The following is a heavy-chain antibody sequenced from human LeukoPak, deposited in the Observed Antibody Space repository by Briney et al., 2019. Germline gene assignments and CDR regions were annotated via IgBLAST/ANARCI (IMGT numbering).Heavy chain of an antibody. V-gene: IGHV1-46*01. CDR3: TRDEDYDGDF. CDR1: GYTFTSYY. D-gene: IGHD3-22*01. CDR2: INPSGGST. J-gene: IGHJ4*02. Sequence: ASVKVSCKASGYTFTSYYMNWVRQSPGQGLEWMGIINPSGGSTSYAQKFQGRVTMTRGTSTSTVYMELSSLRSEDTAVYYCTRDEDYDGDFWGQGTLVTVSS.